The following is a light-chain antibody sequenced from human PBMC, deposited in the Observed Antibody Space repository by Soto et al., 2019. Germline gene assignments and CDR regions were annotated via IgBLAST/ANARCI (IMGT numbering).Light chain of an antibody. CDR3: QQYGRSPPRT. V-gene: IGKV3-20*01. CDR2: GAS. CDR1: QSVTSSY. J-gene: IGKJ1*01. Sequence: EIVLTQSPGTLSLSPGERATLSCRASQSVTSSYLAWYQQKPGQAPRLLIYGASSRATGIPDRFSGSGSGTHFTLTIRRLEPEDFAVYYCQQYGRSPPRTFGQGTKVEIK.